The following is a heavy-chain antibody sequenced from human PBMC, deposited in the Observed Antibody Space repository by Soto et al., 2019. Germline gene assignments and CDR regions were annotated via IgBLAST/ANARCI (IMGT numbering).Heavy chain of an antibody. D-gene: IGHD1-26*01. CDR1: RFTFTSYA. CDR2: ISASGGAT. Sequence: GGSLRLSCVASRFTFTSYAMSWVRQAPGKGLEWVAAISASGGATIHADSVKGRLTISRDNSKNTLYLQMNSLRAEDTAVYYCAKDVEGGSLFRGTFDYWGQGTQVTVSS. V-gene: IGHV3-23*01. CDR3: AKDVEGGSLFRGTFDY. J-gene: IGHJ4*02.